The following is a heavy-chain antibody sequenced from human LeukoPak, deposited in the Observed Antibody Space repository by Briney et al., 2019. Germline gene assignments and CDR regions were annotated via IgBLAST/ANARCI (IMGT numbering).Heavy chain of an antibody. CDR2: IKSKTDGGTT. V-gene: IGHV3-15*01. J-gene: IGHJ4*02. D-gene: IGHD2-15*01. CDR3: TTVRYCSGGSCYLVDY. CDR1: GFTFSNAW. Sequence: GGSLRLSCAASGFTFSNAWMSWVRQAPGKGLEWVGRIKSKTDGGTTDYAAPVKGRFTISRDDSKNTLYLQMNGLKTEDTAAYYCTTVRYCSGGSCYLVDYWGQGTLVTVSS.